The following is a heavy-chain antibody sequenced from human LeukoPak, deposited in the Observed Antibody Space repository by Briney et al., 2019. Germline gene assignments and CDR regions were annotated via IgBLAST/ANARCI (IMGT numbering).Heavy chain of an antibody. J-gene: IGHJ5*02. CDR2: ISAYNGNT. Sequence: ASVKLSCKASGYTFTSYGISWVRQAPGQGLEWMGWISAYNGNTNYAQKLLGRVTMTTDTSTSTAYMELRSLRSDDTAVYYCARYHEAYNWFDPWGQGTLVTVSS. V-gene: IGHV1-18*01. D-gene: IGHD2-2*01. CDR1: GYTFTSYG. CDR3: ARYHEAYNWFDP.